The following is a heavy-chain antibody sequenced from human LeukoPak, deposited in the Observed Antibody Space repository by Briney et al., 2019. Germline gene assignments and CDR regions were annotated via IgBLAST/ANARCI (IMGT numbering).Heavy chain of an antibody. D-gene: IGHD3-3*01. V-gene: IGHV4-59*12. CDR3: ARGNYDFWSTYYFDY. Sequence: SETLSLTCTVSGGSISSYYWSWIRQPPGKGLEWIGYIYYRGSTYYNPSLKSRVTISVDRSKNQFSLKLSSVTAADTAVYYCARGNYDFWSTYYFDYWGQGTLVTVSS. CDR2: IYYRGST. CDR1: GGSISSYY. J-gene: IGHJ4*02.